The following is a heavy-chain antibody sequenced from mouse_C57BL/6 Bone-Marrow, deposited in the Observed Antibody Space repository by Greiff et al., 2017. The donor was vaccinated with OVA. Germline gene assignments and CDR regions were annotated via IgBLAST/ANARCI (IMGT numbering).Heavy chain of an antibody. CDR1: GYSITSGYY. CDR2: ISYDGSN. CDR3: ARAGAFYYYGRKGYAMEY. J-gene: IGHJ4*01. V-gene: IGHV3-6*01. Sequence: EVKLQESGPGLVKPSQSLSLTCSVTGYSITSGYYWNWIRQFPGNKLEWMGYISYDGSNNYNPSLKNRISITRDTSENQFFLKLNSMTTEDTATYYCARAGAFYYYGRKGYAMEYWGQGTSVTVSS. D-gene: IGHD1-1*01.